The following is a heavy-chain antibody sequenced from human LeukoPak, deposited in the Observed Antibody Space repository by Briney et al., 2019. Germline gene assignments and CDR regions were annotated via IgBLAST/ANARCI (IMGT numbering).Heavy chain of an antibody. D-gene: IGHD3-10*01. CDR3: AHSFLGYYGSGGDVIWRAFDI. CDR2: IYWDDDK. J-gene: IGHJ3*02. CDR1: GFSLSTSGVG. Sequence: SGPTLVKPTQTLTLTCTFSGFSLSTSGVGVGWIRQPPGKALEWLALIYWDDDKRYSPSLKSRLTITKDTSKNQVVLTMTNMDPVDTATYYCAHSFLGYYGSGGDVIWRAFDIWGQGTMVTVSS. V-gene: IGHV2-5*02.